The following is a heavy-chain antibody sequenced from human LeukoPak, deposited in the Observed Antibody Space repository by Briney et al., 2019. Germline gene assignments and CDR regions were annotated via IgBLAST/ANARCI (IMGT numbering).Heavy chain of an antibody. V-gene: IGHV3-21*01. CDR2: ISSSSSYI. D-gene: IGHD6-19*01. J-gene: IGHJ4*02. CDR3: ARVVGYSSGWPDY. CDR1: GFTFSSYS. Sequence: PGGSLRLSCAASGFTFSSYSMNWVRQAPGKGLEWVSSISSSSSYIYYADSVKGRFTISRDNAKNSLYLRMNSLRAEDTAVYYCARVVGYSSGWPDYWGQGTLVTVSS.